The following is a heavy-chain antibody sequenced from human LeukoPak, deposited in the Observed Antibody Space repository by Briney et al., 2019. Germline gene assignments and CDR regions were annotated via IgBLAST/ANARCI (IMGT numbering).Heavy chain of an antibody. J-gene: IGHJ3*02. CDR1: GFTFSNYA. CDR3: ARDAQTSGSYSHDAFDI. V-gene: IGHV3-23*01. Sequence: AGGSLRLSCAASGFTFSNYAMSWVRQAPGKGLEWVSAISGSGGSTYYADSVKGRFTISRDNSKNTLYLQMNSLRAEDTAVYYCARDAQTSGSYSHDAFDIWGQGTMVTVSS. CDR2: ISGSGGST. D-gene: IGHD1-26*01.